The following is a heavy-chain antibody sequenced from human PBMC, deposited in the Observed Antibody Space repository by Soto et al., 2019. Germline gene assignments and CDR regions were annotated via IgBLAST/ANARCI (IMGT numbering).Heavy chain of an antibody. D-gene: IGHD2-15*01. CDR3: ARGAALNWFGP. Sequence: PGGSLRLSCAASGFTFSSYTMNWVRQAPGKGLEWVSYISSSSSTIYYADSVKGRFTISRDNAKNSLYLQMNSLRAEDTAVYYCARGAALNWFGPWGQGTLVTVSS. J-gene: IGHJ5*02. CDR2: ISSSSSTI. V-gene: IGHV3-48*01. CDR1: GFTFSSYT.